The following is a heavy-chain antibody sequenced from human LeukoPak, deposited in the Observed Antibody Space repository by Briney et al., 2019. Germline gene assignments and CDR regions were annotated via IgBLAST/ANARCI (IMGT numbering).Heavy chain of an antibody. CDR1: GFTFSSYA. J-gene: IGHJ4*02. V-gene: IGHV3-23*01. D-gene: IGHD1-26*01. Sequence: GGSLRLSCAASGFTFSSYAMSWVRQAPGKGLEWVSAISGSGGSTYYADSVKGRFTISRDNSKNTLYLQMSSLRAEDTAVYYCARDKCGWDLRPGFDYWGQGTLVTVSS. CDR3: ARDKCGWDLRPGFDY. CDR2: ISGSGGST.